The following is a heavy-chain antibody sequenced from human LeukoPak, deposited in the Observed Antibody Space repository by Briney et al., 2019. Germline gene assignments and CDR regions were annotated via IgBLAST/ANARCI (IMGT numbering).Heavy chain of an antibody. V-gene: IGHV3-73*01. Sequence: GGSLRLFCAAPWSTFSGSVMHSVRQASGKGLEWVGRIRSKANSYATAYATSVKGRFTISRDDSKNTAYLQMNSLKTEDTAVYYCARSYDSSGYSPYYFDYWGQGTLVSV. CDR1: WSTFSGSV. D-gene: IGHD3-22*01. CDR2: IRSKANSYAT. CDR3: ARSYDSSGYSPYYFDY. J-gene: IGHJ4*02.